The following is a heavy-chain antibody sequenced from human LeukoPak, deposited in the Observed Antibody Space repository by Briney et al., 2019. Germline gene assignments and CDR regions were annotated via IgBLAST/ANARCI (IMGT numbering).Heavy chain of an antibody. V-gene: IGHV1-8*01. CDR3: ATEGDILTGYDY. CDR1: GYTFSSYD. J-gene: IGHJ4*02. Sequence: ASVKVSCKASGYTFSSYDIKWVRQATGQGLEWMGWMNPNSGNTDYAQRFQGRVTMTRNTSISTAYMELSSLRSEDTAVYYCATEGDILTGYDYWGQGTLVTVSS. D-gene: IGHD3-9*01. CDR2: MNPNSGNT.